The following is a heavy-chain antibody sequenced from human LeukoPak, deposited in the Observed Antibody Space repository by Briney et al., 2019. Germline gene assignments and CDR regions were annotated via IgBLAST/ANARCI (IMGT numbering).Heavy chain of an antibody. J-gene: IGHJ2*01. D-gene: IGHD3-22*01. CDR1: GGTFSSYA. CDR3: ARTYYYDSSGYWGSWYFDL. Sequence: ASVKVSCKASGGTFSSYAISWVRRAPGQGLEWMGGIIPIFGTANYAQKFQGRVTITTDESTSTAYMELSSLRSEDTAVYYCARTYYYDSSGYWGSWYFDLWGRGTLVTVSS. V-gene: IGHV1-69*05. CDR2: IIPIFGTA.